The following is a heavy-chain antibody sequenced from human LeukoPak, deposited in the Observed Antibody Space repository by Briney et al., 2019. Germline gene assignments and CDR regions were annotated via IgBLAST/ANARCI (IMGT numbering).Heavy chain of an antibody. J-gene: IGHJ4*02. D-gene: IGHD3-3*01. CDR2: FDPEEAKM. CDR3: TTRSGDFWSGFVN. V-gene: IGHV1-24*01. CDR1: GNSLSGLS. Sequence: ASVKVSCKVSGNSLSGLSIQWVRQAPGKGLECVGGFDPEEAKMVCAQNFQGRVTMTEDTSTQTAYMELSGLTSGDTAVYYCTTRSGDFWSGFVNWGQGTLVTVSS.